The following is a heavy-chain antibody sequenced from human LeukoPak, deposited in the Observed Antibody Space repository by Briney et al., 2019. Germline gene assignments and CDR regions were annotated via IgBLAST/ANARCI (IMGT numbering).Heavy chain of an antibody. J-gene: IGHJ6*03. Sequence: GGSLRLSCAASGFTFSSYAMHWVRQAPGKGLEWVAVISYDGSNKYYADSVKGRFTISRDNSYNTVSLQMNSLRDEDTGVYYCAKGFRTGVGPYVGYHYYMDVWGKGATVTVSS. CDR1: GFTFSSYA. CDR3: AKGFRTGVGPYVGYHYYMDV. V-gene: IGHV3-30-3*02. D-gene: IGHD1-26*01. CDR2: ISYDGSNK.